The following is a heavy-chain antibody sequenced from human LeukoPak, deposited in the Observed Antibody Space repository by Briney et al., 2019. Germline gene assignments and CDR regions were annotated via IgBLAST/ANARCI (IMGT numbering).Heavy chain of an antibody. CDR3: AKQNLAYPLSLFDY. Sequence: PGGSLRLSCAASGFTFSSYAMSWVRQAPGKGLEWVSASSGSGGSTYYADSVKGRFTISRGNSKNTLYLQMNSLRAEDTAVYYCAKQNLAYPLSLFDYWGQGTLVTVSS. CDR1: GFTFSSYA. D-gene: IGHD2-2*01. CDR2: SSGSGGST. V-gene: IGHV3-23*01. J-gene: IGHJ4*02.